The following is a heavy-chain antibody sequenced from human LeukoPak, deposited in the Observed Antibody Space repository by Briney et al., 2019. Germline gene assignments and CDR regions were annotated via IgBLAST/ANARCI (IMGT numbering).Heavy chain of an antibody. CDR1: GFTFSSYE. Sequence: GESLRLSCAASGFTFSSYEMNWVRQAPGKGLEWVSYISSGGSTIYYADSVKGRFTISRDNTRYSLYLQMNSLRAEDTAVYYCAREGSPSYWGQGTLVTVSS. CDR2: ISSGGSTI. V-gene: IGHV3-48*03. J-gene: IGHJ4*02. CDR3: AREGSPSY.